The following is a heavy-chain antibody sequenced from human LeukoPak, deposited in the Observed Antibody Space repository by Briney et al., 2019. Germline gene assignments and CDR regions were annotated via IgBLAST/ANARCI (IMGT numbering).Heavy chain of an antibody. CDR2: IYHSGST. D-gene: IGHD3-3*02. CDR1: GGSISSGGYY. V-gene: IGHV4-30-2*01. Sequence: PSETLSLTSTVSGGSISSGGYYWSWIRQPPGKGLEWIGYIYHSGSTYYNPSLKSRVTISVDRSKNQFSLKLSSVTAADTAVYYCARVGRRIFGVVIGPDYFDYWGQGTLVTVSS. CDR3: ARVGRRIFGVVIGPDYFDY. J-gene: IGHJ4*02.